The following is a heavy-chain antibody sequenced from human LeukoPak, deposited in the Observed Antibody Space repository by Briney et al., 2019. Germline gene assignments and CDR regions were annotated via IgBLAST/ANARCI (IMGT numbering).Heavy chain of an antibody. CDR3: AREAGIGIAGAKRGYNWFDP. D-gene: IGHD1-26*01. J-gene: IGHJ5*02. CDR1: GYTFTSYS. V-gene: IGHV1-18*01. CDR2: ISAYNGNT. Sequence: GASVKVSCKASGYTFTSYSISWVRQAPGQGLEWMGWISAYNGNTNYAQKLQGRVTMTTDTSTSTAYMELRSLRSDDTAVYYCAREAGIGIAGAKRGYNWFDPWGQGTLVTVSS.